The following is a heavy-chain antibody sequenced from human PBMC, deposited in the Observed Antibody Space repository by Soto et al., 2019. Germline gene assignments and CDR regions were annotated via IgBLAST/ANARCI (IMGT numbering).Heavy chain of an antibody. V-gene: IGHV1-18*01. CDR2: ISAYNGDT. D-gene: IGHD2-15*01. CDR3: ARSGLQDPGVVVGHTPFDP. J-gene: IGHJ5*02. Sequence: ASVKVSCTASGYPFTNYDINWVRHAPGQGLEWMGWISAYNGDTNYAQKLQGRGTMTTDTSTSTAYMELRSLRSDDTAGYYCARSGLQDPGVVVGHTPFDPWGQGTLVTVSS. CDR1: GYPFTNYD.